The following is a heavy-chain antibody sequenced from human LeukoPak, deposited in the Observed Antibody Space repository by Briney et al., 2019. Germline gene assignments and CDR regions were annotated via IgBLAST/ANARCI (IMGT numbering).Heavy chain of an antibody. CDR1: GGSFSGYY. J-gene: IGHJ4*02. V-gene: IGHV4-34*01. D-gene: IGHD3-10*01. Sequence: SETLSLTCAVYGGSFSGYYWSWIRQPPGKGLEWIGEINHSGSTNYNPSLKSRVTISVDTSKNQSSLKLSSVTAADTAVYYCARGIRRHYYGSGSYYNTGRRIGDYFDYWGQGTLVTVSS. CDR3: ARGIRRHYYGSGSYYNTGRRIGDYFDY. CDR2: INHSGST.